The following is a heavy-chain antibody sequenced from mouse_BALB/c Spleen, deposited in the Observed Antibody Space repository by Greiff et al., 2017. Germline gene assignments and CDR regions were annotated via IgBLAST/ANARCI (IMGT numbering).Heavy chain of an antibody. CDR2: ISSGGST. D-gene: IGHD1-1*01. Sequence: EVMLVESGGGLVKPGGSLKLSCAASGFTFSSYAMSWVRQTPEKRLGWVASISSGGSTYYSDSVKGRFTISRDNARNILYLQMSSLRSEDTAMYYCARGKELRDYFDYWGQGTTLTVSS. J-gene: IGHJ2*01. V-gene: IGHV5-6-5*01. CDR3: ARGKELRDYFDY. CDR1: GFTFSSYA.